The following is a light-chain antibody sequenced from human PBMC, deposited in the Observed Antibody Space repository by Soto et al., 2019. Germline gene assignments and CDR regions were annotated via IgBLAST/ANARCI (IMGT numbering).Light chain of an antibody. Sequence: QSVLTQPPSASGSPGQRVTISCSGSSSNIGTNLVSWYQQLPGTAPQVFIYNNNQRPSRVPDRFSGSKSGTSASLAISGLQSEDEAEYYCVTWDDSLASYVFGAGTKVTAL. CDR1: SSNIGTNL. CDR2: NNN. J-gene: IGLJ1*01. V-gene: IGLV1-44*01. CDR3: VTWDDSLASYV.